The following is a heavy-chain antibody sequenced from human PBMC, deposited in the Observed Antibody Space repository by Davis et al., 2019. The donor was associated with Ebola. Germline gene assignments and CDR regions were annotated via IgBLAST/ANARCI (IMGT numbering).Heavy chain of an antibody. D-gene: IGHD2-15*01. Sequence: SETLSLTCTVSGGSISSYYWSWIRQPPGKGLEWIGYIYHSGSTYYNPSLKSRVTIAIDTSKNQFSLKLSSVTAADTAVYYCARLTGSCSGGTCYPWGQGTLVTVSS. J-gene: IGHJ5*02. V-gene: IGHV4-59*04. CDR3: ARLTGSCSGGTCYP. CDR1: GGSISSYY. CDR2: IYHSGST.